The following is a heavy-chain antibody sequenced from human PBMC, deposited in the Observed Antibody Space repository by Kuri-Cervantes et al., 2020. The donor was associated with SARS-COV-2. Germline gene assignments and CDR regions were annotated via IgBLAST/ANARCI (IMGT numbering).Heavy chain of an antibody. CDR2: IYPGDSDN. CDR3: ARLPYYYYMDA. V-gene: IGHV5-51*01. CDR1: GYSFTSYW. J-gene: IGHJ6*03. Sequence: KVSCKGSGYSFTSYWIGWVRQLPGKGLEWMGIIYPGDSDNRYSPSFQGQVTVPADKSISTAYLQWSSLKASDTAMYYCARLPYYYYMDAWGKGTTVTVSS.